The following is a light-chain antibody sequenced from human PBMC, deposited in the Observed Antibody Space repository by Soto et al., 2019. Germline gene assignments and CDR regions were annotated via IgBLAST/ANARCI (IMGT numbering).Light chain of an antibody. J-gene: IGKJ1*01. CDR1: QTIRSNY. Sequence: ETVLTQSPGTLSLSPGERATLSCRASQTIRSNYLAWYRQTPGQAPRLLIYGASNRATGIAGRLSGSGSGTDFTLIISRLEPEDFALYYCQQYGSSPWTFGQVTKVEIK. CDR2: GAS. V-gene: IGKV3-20*01. CDR3: QQYGSSPWT.